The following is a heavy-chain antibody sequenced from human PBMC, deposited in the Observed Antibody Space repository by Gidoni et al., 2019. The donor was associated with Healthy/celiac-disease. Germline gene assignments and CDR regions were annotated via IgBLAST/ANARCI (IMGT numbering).Heavy chain of an antibody. CDR3: AKDAYYDFWSGYYYYYGMDV. D-gene: IGHD3-3*01. Sequence: EVQLLESGGGLVQPGGSLRLSCAASGFTFSSYAMSWVRQAPGKGLEWVSAISGSGGSTYYADSVKGRFTISRDNSKNTLYLQMNSLRAEDTAVYYCAKDAYYDFWSGYYYYYGMDVWGQGTTVTVSS. J-gene: IGHJ6*02. CDR2: ISGSGGST. CDR1: GFTFSSYA. V-gene: IGHV3-23*01.